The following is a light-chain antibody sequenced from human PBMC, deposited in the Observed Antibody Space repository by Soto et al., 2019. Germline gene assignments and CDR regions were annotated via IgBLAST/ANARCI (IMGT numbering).Light chain of an antibody. CDR3: SSYAGSNKFVV. J-gene: IGLJ2*01. CDR1: SSDVGGYNY. Sequence: QSALTQPPSASGSPGQSVTISCTGTSSDVGGYNYVSWYQQHPGKAPKLMIYEVSKRPSGVPDRFSGSKSGNTASLTVSGLQAEDDAEYNCSSYAGSNKFVVVGGGTKL. V-gene: IGLV2-8*01. CDR2: EVS.